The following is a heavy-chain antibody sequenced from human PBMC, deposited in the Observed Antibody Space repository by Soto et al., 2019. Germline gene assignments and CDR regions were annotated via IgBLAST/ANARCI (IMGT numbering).Heavy chain of an antibody. D-gene: IGHD6-13*01. V-gene: IGHV4-4*02. CDR2: IHHSGST. Sequence: SETLSLTCAVSGGSISSSNWWSWVRQPPGKGLEWIGDIHHSGSTNYNPSLKSRLTISVDRSKNQFTLQLTSVTVEDTAVYYCATSYGNAWYTYWGQGTQVTVSS. CDR3: ATSYGNAWYTY. J-gene: IGHJ4*02. CDR1: GGSISSSNW.